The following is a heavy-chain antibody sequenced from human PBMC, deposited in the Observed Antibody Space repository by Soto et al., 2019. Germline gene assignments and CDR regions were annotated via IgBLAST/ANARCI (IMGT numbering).Heavy chain of an antibody. V-gene: IGHV3-33*01. CDR3: ERASTTSGLQVGAMDV. D-gene: IGHD1-26*01. CDR2: IWYDGSNK. Sequence: GGSLRLSCAASGFTFSSYGMHWVRQAPGKGLEWVAVIWYDGSNKYYADSVKGRFTISRDNSKNTLYLQMNSLRAEDTAVYYCERASTTSGLQVGAMDVWGPGTTVTVSS. J-gene: IGHJ6*02. CDR1: GFTFSSYG.